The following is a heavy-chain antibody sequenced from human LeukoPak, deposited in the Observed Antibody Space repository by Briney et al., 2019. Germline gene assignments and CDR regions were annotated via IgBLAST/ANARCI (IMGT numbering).Heavy chain of an antibody. V-gene: IGHV3-74*01. D-gene: IGHD3-22*01. CDR2: ISSDGSST. CDR1: GFTFTSYW. J-gene: IGHJ4*02. Sequence: GGSLRLSCAASGFTFTSYWMHWVRQAPGKGLVWVSRISSDGSSTNYADSVKGRFTISRDNAKNTLYLQMNSLRAEDTAVYYCAMGPYYYDSSGYYYWGQGTLVTVSS. CDR3: AMGPYYYDSSGYYY.